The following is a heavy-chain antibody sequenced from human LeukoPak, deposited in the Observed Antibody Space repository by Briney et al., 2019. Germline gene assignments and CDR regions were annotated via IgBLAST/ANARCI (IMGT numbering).Heavy chain of an antibody. D-gene: IGHD2-2*01. CDR2: ISYDGTNE. V-gene: IGHV3-30*04. CDR1: GFTFSAYA. J-gene: IGHJ3*02. Sequence: GGSLRLSCAASGFTFSAYAMHWVRQAPGKGLEWVAVISYDGTNEYYADSVKGRFTISRDNSKNTLYLQMNSLRAADTAVYYCAREGYSPYCSSVSCYAIAFDIWGPGTMVTVSA. CDR3: AREGYSPYCSSVSCYAIAFDI.